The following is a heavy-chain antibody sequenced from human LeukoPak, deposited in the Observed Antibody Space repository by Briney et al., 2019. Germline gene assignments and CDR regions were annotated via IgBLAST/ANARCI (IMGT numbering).Heavy chain of an antibody. J-gene: IGHJ5*02. CDR3: AREGYSGYADWFDP. D-gene: IGHD5-12*01. CDR2: ISAYNGNT. Sequence: ASVKVSCKASGYIFTSYGISWVRQAPGRGLEWMGWISAYNGNTNYAQKLQGRVTMTTDTSTSTAYMELRSLRSDDTAVYYCAREGYSGYADWFDPWGQGTLVTVSS. CDR1: GYIFTSYG. V-gene: IGHV1-18*01.